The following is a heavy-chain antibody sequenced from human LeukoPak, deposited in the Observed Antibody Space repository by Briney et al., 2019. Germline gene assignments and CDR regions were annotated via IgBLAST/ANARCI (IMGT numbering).Heavy chain of an antibody. CDR3: ARDLGGLADY. CDR2: INSNGVST. V-gene: IGHV3-64*01. CDR1: GFTFSSYA. Sequence: GGSLRLSCAASGFTFSSYAMHWVRQAPGKGLEYVSAINSNGVSTYYANSVKDRFTISRDNSKNTLYLQMGSLRPEDMAVYYRARDLGGLADYWGQGTLVTVSS. J-gene: IGHJ4*02. D-gene: IGHD3-16*01.